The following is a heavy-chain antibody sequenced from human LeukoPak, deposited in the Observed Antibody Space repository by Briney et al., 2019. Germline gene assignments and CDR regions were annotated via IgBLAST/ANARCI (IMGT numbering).Heavy chain of an antibody. CDR1: GGSISNSSYS. CDR2: ISYSGST. Sequence: SETLSLTCTVSGGSISNSSYSWGWIRQPPGKGLEWIGSISYSGSTFYNPSLKSRVTISVDTSKSQFSLKLSSVTAADTAVYYCARLVKVTIFGVVIVGYGMDVWGQGTTVTVSS. CDR3: ARLVKVTIFGVVIVGYGMDV. D-gene: IGHD3-3*01. V-gene: IGHV4-39*01. J-gene: IGHJ6*02.